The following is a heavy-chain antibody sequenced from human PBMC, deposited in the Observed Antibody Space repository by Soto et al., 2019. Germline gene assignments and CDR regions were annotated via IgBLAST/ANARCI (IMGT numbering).Heavy chain of an antibody. CDR1: RYSLTELS. V-gene: IGHV1-24*01. Sequence: ASAEVSCKVSRYSLTELSMHWVRQAPGKGLEWMGRFDPEDGETIFAQKFQGRVTMTEDTSTDTAYMELSSLRSEDTAVYYCATGLTISDALDVWGLGTTVTVSS. J-gene: IGHJ6*02. CDR2: FDPEDGET. CDR3: ATGLTISDALDV. D-gene: IGHD3-3*01.